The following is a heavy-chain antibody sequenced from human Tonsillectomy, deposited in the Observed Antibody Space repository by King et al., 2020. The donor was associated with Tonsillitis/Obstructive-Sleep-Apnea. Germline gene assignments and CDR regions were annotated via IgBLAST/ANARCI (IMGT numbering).Heavy chain of an antibody. D-gene: IGHD3-22*01. CDR3: CPLYYYDSSGFDYYYYGLVV. V-gene: IGHV3-48*03. Sequence: VQLVESGGGLVQPGGSLRLSCAASGFSFSSYEMNWVRQAPGKGLEWVSYTSSSGSTIYYADSVKGRFTISRDNAKNSLYLQMNSLRAEDTAVYYCCPLYYYDSSGFDYYYYGLVVWGQGTTVTVSS. CDR2: TSSSGSTI. J-gene: IGHJ6*02. CDR1: GFSFSSYE.